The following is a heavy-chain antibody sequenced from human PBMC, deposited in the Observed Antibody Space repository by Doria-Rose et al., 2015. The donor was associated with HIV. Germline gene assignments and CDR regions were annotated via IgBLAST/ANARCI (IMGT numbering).Heavy chain of an antibody. CDR2: IFSDDER. D-gene: IGHD6-13*01. Sequence: QVTLKESGPVLVKPTETLTLTCTVSGVSLSSPGMGVSWIRQPPGKALEWLANIFSDDERSYITSLESRLTVSRDTSKSQVVLTMTDMDPVDTATYYCARIKSSRWYHKYYFDFWGQGTLVIVSA. V-gene: IGHV2-26*01. J-gene: IGHJ4*02. CDR3: ARIKSSRWYHKYYFDF. CDR1: GVSLSSPGMG.